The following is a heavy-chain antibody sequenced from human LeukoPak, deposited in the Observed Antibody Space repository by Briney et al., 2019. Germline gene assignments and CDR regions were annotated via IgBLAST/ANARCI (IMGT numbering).Heavy chain of an antibody. CDR2: MSNSGST. J-gene: IGHJ3*02. Sequence: SETLSLTCTVSGGSISSSSSYYWGWIRQPPGKGLEWIGTMSNSGSTYYNPSLKSRVTISVDTSKNQFSLKLSSVTAADTAVYYCASHYFDDTFDIWGRGTVVTVSS. CDR3: ASHYFDDTFDI. D-gene: IGHD3-10*01. V-gene: IGHV4-39*07. CDR1: GGSISSSSSYY.